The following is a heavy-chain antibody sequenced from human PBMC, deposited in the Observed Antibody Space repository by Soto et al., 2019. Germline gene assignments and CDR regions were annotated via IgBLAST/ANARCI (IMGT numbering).Heavy chain of an antibody. J-gene: IGHJ4*02. V-gene: IGHV1-2*06. CDR1: GYTFTNYD. D-gene: IGHD2-21*02. CDR2: INPNTGGT. CDR3: ARQLAYCGGDCYTEPIDY. Sequence: ASVEVSCKASGYTFTNYDVLWVLQAPGQGLEWVGRINPNTGGTNYAQKFQDRVTMTRDTSITTAYMELSRLRSDDTAVYYCARQLAYCGGDCYTEPIDYWGQGTQVTVSS.